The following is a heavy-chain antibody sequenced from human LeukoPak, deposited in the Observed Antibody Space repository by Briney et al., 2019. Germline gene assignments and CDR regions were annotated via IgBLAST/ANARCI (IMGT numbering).Heavy chain of an antibody. CDR1: GDSVSSNSAA. CDR2: TYYRSKWYN. Sequence: SQTLSLACAISGDSVSSNSAAWNWIRKSPSRGLEWLGRTYYRSKWYNDYAVSVKSRITINPDTSKNQFSLQLNSVTPEDTAVYFCAMIAPYAAAGNDYWGQGTLVTVSS. V-gene: IGHV6-1*01. CDR3: AMIAPYAAAGNDY. J-gene: IGHJ4*02. D-gene: IGHD6-13*01.